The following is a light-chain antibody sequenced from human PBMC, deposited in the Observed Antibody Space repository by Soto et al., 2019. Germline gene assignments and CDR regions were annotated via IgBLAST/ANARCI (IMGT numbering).Light chain of an antibody. CDR1: QNINSC. CDR2: IAS. CDR3: LQDNSYPRT. J-gene: IGKJ4*01. V-gene: IGKV1-12*01. Sequence: DIQMTQSPSSLSSSVGDIFTITCGASQNINSCLTWYQQKPGKAPKVLSYIASRLPIGVPSRFSGRGSGTDFTLTISSLQPEDFATYYCLQDNSYPRTFGGGTKVDI.